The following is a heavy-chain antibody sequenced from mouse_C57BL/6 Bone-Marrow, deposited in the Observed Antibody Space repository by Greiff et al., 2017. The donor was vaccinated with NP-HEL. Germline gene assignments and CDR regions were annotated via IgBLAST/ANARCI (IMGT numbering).Heavy chain of an antibody. CDR1: GYTFTSYW. D-gene: IGHD1-1*01. CDR3: ARCLRDY. V-gene: IGHV1-50*01. Sequence: QVQLQQPGAELVKPGASVKLSCKASGYTFTSYWMHWVKQRPGQGLEWIGEIDPSDSYTNYNQTFKGTATLTVDTSSSTAYMQLSSLTSEDTAVYYCARCLRDYWGQGTTLTVSS. CDR2: IDPSDSYT. J-gene: IGHJ2*01.